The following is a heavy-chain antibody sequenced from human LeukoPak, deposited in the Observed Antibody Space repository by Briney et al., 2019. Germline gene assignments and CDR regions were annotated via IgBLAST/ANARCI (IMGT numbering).Heavy chain of an antibody. CDR3: AKDGTGGIAAAVHFDY. CDR2: ISWNSGSI. CDR1: GFTFDDYA. V-gene: IGHV3-9*01. Sequence: GRSLRLSCAASGFTFDDYAMHWVRQAPGKGLEWVSGISWNSGSIGYVDSVKGRFTISRDNAKNSLYLQMNSLRAEDTALYYCAKDGTGGIAAAVHFDYWGQGTLVTVSS. D-gene: IGHD6-13*01. J-gene: IGHJ4*02.